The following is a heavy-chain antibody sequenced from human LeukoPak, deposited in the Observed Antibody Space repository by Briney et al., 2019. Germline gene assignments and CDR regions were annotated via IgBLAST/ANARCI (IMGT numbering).Heavy chain of an antibody. CDR3: AKSILQRWLQPDY. J-gene: IGHJ4*02. CDR1: GFTFTTYA. D-gene: IGHD5-24*01. Sequence: PGGSLRLSCAASGFTFTTYAMSWARRPPGKGLDWVSAISGSGGRTYYADSVKGRFTISRDTSKNTLCLQMNSLRAEDTAIYYCAKSILQRWLQPDYWGQGTLVTVSS. V-gene: IGHV3-23*01. CDR2: ISGSGGRT.